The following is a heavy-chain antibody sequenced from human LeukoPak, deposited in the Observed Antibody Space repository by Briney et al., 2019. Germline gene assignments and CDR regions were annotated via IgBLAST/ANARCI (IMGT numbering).Heavy chain of an antibody. D-gene: IGHD2-2*01. CDR1: GYTFTSYG. Sequence: ASVKVSCKASGYTFTSYGISWVRQAPGQGLEWIGWISAYNGNTNYAQKLQGRVTMTTDTSTSTAYMELRSLRSDDTAVYYCARYCSSTSCYPYYGMDVWGQGTTVTVSS. V-gene: IGHV1-18*01. J-gene: IGHJ6*02. CDR3: ARYCSSTSCYPYYGMDV. CDR2: ISAYNGNT.